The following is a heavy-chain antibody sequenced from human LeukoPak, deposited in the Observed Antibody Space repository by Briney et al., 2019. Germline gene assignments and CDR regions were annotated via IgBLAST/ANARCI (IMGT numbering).Heavy chain of an antibody. D-gene: IGHD6-19*01. J-gene: IGHJ3*02. CDR2: MNPNSGNT. CDR1: GYTFTSYD. CDR3: TKGLQWLDRGGSFDI. V-gene: IGHV1-8*01. Sequence: GSSVKVSCKAAGYTFTSYDTNWVRQATGQEGEWRGWMNPNSGNTGAAQTFQGRVTMTRNTYISTTYMELSSLRSEDTAAYYCTKGLQWLDRGGSFDIWGQGTMVTVSS.